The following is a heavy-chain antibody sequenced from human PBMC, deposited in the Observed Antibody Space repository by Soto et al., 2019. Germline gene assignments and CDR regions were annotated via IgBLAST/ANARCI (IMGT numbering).Heavy chain of an antibody. CDR1: GGTFSSYT. CDR2: IIPIFGTA. D-gene: IGHD2-15*01. Sequence: QVQLVQSGAEVKKPGSSVKVSCKASGGTFSSYTVSWVRQAPGQGLEWMGGIIPIFGTADYAQRFQGRVTITADESTSTAYLELTSLRYEDTAIYYCATIYCSGGNCYRGYYYYSMDVWGQGTTVTVSS. J-gene: IGHJ6*02. CDR3: ATIYCSGGNCYRGYYYYSMDV. V-gene: IGHV1-69*01.